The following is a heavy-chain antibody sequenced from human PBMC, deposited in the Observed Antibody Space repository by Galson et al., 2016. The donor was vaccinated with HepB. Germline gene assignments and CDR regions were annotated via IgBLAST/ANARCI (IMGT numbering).Heavy chain of an antibody. J-gene: IGHJ6*02. D-gene: IGHD3-3*01. CDR1: GFTFSTYG. V-gene: IGHV3-30*18. CDR2: VSYDGSNK. CDR3: AKDHESPDDFWSGYYFRGSMDV. Sequence: SLRLSCAASGFTFSTYGMHWVRQAPGKGLEWVAVVSYDGSNKYYADSVKGRFTISRDNLKNTLRLQMNSLRAEDTAVYYCAKDHESPDDFWSGYYFRGSMDVWGQGTTVTVSS.